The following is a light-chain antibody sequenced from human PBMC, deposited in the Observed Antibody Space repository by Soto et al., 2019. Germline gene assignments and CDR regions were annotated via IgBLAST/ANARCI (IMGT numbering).Light chain of an antibody. CDR1: SSNIGAGYD. CDR3: ISYTGSRASYV. CDR2: DTV. Sequence: QSVLTQPPSVSGAPGQRVTITCTGTSSNIGAGYDVHWYQQLPGRAPKLLIYDTVNRPSGVPGRFSGSKSGTSASLAITGLQAEDEADYYCISYTGSRASYVFGTGTKVTVL. V-gene: IGLV1-40*01. J-gene: IGLJ1*01.